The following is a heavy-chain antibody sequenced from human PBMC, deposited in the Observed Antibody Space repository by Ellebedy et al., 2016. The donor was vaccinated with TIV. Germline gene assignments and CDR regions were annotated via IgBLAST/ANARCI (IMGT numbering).Heavy chain of an antibody. Sequence: PGGSLRLSCAASGFTFSSYGMHWARQAPGKGLEWVALIWDDGRYKTYADSVKGRFTISRDNSKNTLYLQMNSLRGEDTAVYYCAREAWDGDYYMDHWGQGTLVTVSS. J-gene: IGHJ4*02. CDR2: IWDDGRYK. D-gene: IGHD4-17*01. CDR3: AREAWDGDYYMDH. V-gene: IGHV3-33*01. CDR1: GFTFSSYG.